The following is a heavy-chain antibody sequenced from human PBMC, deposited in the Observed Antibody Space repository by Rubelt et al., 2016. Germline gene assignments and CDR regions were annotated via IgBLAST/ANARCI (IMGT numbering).Heavy chain of an antibody. CDR1: GFAFSTSA. V-gene: IGHV1-58*02. CDR2: IIVGSGNT. CDR3: VAETYTTGCCHVDY. D-gene: IGHD6-19*01. Sequence: QMQLVLSGPEVKKPGTSLMISCKASGFAFSTSAIQWVRQAPGQRLEWIGWIIVGSGNTNYAQNFQDRVTITRDMSTRTAYLELSSLRSEETAVYYCVAETYTTGCCHVDYWGQGTLLTVSS. J-gene: IGHJ4*02.